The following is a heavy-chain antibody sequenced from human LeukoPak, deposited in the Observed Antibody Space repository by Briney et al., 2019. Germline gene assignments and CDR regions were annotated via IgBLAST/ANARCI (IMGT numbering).Heavy chain of an antibody. V-gene: IGHV3-48*01. J-gene: IGHJ4*02. CDR1: GFTFSDYS. D-gene: IGHD5-24*01. CDR3: ARDYKYAFDN. CDR2: IGIDSGNT. Sequence: GGSLRLSCAASGFTFSDYSMNWVRQAPGTGLEGISYIGIDSGNTNYADSVKGRFTISGDKAKNSLYLQMNSLRVEDTAVYYCARDYKYAFDNWGQGTLVTVSS.